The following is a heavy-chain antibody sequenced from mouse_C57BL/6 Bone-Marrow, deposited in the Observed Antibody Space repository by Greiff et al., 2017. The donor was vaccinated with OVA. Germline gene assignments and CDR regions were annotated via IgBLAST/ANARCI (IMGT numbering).Heavy chain of an antibody. CDR3: ARRGSGAMDY. CDR1: GFTFSSYG. V-gene: IGHV5-6*01. CDR2: ISSGGSYT. J-gene: IGHJ4*01. D-gene: IGHD1-1*01. Sequence: EVQLVESGGDLVKPGGSLKLSCAASGFTFSSYGMSWVRQTPDKRLEWVATISSGGSYTDYPDSVKGRFTISRDNAKNTLYLQMSSLKSEDTAMYYCARRGSGAMDYWGQGTSVTVSS.